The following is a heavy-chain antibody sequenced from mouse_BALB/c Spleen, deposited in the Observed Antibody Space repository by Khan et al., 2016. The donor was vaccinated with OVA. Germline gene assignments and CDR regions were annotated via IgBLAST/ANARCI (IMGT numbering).Heavy chain of an antibody. Sequence: EVELVESGGGLVQPGGSRTLSCAASGFTFSGFGMHWVRQAPEKGLEWVAYISSGSNSIYYADTVKGRFTISRDNPKKTLFLQMTSLRSDDTAIYYCARTGYYYFDYWGQGTSLTVSS. CDR3: ARTGYYYFDY. J-gene: IGHJ2*02. D-gene: IGHD2-3*01. CDR1: GFTFSGFG. CDR2: ISSGSNSI. V-gene: IGHV5-17*02.